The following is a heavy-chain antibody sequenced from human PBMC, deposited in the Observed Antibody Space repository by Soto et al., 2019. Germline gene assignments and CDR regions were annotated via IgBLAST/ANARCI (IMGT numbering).Heavy chain of an antibody. Sequence: QITLKESGPTLVKPTQTLTLTCTFSGFSLSTSGVGVGWIRQPPGKALEWLALIYWDDDKRYSPSLKSRLTITKDTSKNQVVLTMTNMDPVDTATYYCVHKGKNSYDSTGYEYYFDYWGQGTLVTVSS. CDR2: IYWDDDK. J-gene: IGHJ4*02. V-gene: IGHV2-5*02. CDR3: VHKGKNSYDSTGYEYYFDY. D-gene: IGHD3-22*01. CDR1: GFSLSTSGVG.